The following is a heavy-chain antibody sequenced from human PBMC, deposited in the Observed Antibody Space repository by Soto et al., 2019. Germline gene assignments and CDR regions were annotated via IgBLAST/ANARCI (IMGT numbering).Heavy chain of an antibody. V-gene: IGHV4-59*08. CDR3: ARLGAYYQSLDP. Sequence: TLSLTCTVSGGSFSPNYWAWIRQPPGKGLEGVGDSYFGGTTSYNPALKIRVTISLEASNSQFSLRLPSVTAADPAVYYCARLGAYYQSLDPWGPGTLVTVSS. D-gene: IGHD2-21*01. CDR2: SYFGGTT. CDR1: GGSFSPNY. J-gene: IGHJ5*02.